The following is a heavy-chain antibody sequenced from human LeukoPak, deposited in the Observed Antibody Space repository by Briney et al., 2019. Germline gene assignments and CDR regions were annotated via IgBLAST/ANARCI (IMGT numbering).Heavy chain of an antibody. CDR3: ARDLCGGDCYDHAFDI. D-gene: IGHD2-21*02. CDR2: IYSGGST. Sequence: GGSLRLSCAASGFTVSSNYMSWVRQAPGKELEWVSVIYSGGSTYYADSVKGRFTISRDNSKNTLYLQMNSLRAEDTAVYYCARDLCGGDCYDHAFDIWGQGTMVTVSS. J-gene: IGHJ3*02. CDR1: GFTVSSNY. V-gene: IGHV3-53*01.